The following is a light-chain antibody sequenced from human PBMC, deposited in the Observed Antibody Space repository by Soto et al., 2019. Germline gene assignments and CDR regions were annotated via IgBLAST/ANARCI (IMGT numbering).Light chain of an antibody. CDR2: DAS. V-gene: IGKV3-20*01. Sequence: EVVLTQSPGTLSLSPGERATLSCTDSQSVSSSDLAWYQQKPGQPPRLLMYDASSRATGIPDRFSGSGSGTDFTLTISSLQSEDFAVYYCQQYNNWPPITFGQGTRLEIK. CDR1: QSVSSSD. J-gene: IGKJ5*01. CDR3: QQYNNWPPIT.